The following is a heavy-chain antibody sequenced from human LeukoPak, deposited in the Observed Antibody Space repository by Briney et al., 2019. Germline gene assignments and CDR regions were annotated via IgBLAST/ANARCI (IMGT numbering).Heavy chain of an antibody. CDR3: ARASYSYDINGWVPFDY. CDR1: GNSISSGDNY. D-gene: IGHD3-22*01. J-gene: IGHJ4*02. CDR2: IYTSGST. Sequence: SETLSLTCTVSGNSISSGDNYWSWIRQPAGKGLEWIGRIYTSGSTNYNPSLKSRVTISGDTSKNQFSLRLSSVTAANTAVYYCARASYSYDINGWVPFDYWGQGTLVTVSS. V-gene: IGHV4-61*02.